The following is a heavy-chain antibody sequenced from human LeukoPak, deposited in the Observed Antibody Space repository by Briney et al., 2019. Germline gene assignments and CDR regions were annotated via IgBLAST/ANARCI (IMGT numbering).Heavy chain of an antibody. V-gene: IGHV3-11*01. CDR1: GFTISDYY. CDR2: ISRSGSAM. D-gene: IGHD2-2*01. J-gene: IGHJ5*02. CDR3: ARDRRSTNSYEFDP. Sequence: PGGSLRLSCAASGFTISDYYMSWVRQAPGKGLEWVSCISRSGSAMYYAASVKGRFTISRDNAKNSVYLQMNTLRAEDTAVYFCARDRRSTNSYEFDPWGQGTLVTVSS.